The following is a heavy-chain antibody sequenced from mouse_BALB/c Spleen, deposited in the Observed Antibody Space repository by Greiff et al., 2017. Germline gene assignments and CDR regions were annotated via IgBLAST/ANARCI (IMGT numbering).Heavy chain of an antibody. J-gene: IGHJ4*01. CDR2: IWGDGST. D-gene: IGHD2-2*01. Sequence: VQRVESGPGLVAPSQSLSITCTVSGFSLTGYGVNWVRQPPGKGLEWLGMIWGDGSTDYNSALKSRLSISKDNSKSQVFLKMNSLQTDDTARYYCALLYGYDGYYAMDYWGQGTSVTVSS. CDR3: ALLYGYDGYYAMDY. CDR1: GFSLTGYG. V-gene: IGHV2-6-7*01.